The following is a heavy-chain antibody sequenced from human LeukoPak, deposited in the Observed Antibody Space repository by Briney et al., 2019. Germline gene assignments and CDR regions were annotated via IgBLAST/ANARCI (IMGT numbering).Heavy chain of an antibody. J-gene: IGHJ3*02. CDR3: ARAPLLWFGDHPGAFDI. CDR2: IYSGGST. Sequence: GGSLRLSCAASGFTVSSNYMSWVRQAPGKGLEWVSVIYSGGSTYYADSEKGRFTISRDNSKNTLYLQMNSLRAEDTAMYYCARAPLLWFGDHPGAFDIWGQGTMVTVSS. CDR1: GFTVSSNY. D-gene: IGHD3-10*01. V-gene: IGHV3-66*02.